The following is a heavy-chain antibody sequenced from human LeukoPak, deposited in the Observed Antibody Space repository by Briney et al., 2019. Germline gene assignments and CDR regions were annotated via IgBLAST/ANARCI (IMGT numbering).Heavy chain of an antibody. J-gene: IGHJ5*02. CDR2: ISGSGGST. Sequence: PGGSLRLSCSASGFTFSSYAMSWVRQAPGKGLKWVSAISGSGGSTYYADSVKGRFTISRDNSKNTLYLQMNSLRAEDTAVYYCAKKLVPYYYDSSGYSWGQGTLVTVSS. CDR3: AKKLVPYYYDSSGYS. V-gene: IGHV3-23*01. CDR1: GFTFSSYA. D-gene: IGHD3-22*01.